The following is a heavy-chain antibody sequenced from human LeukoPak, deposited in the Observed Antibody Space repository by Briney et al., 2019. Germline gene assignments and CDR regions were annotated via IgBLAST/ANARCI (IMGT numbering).Heavy chain of an antibody. CDR3: ARNTMVRGVIFWFDP. J-gene: IGHJ5*02. V-gene: IGHV4-38-2*02. D-gene: IGHD3-10*01. CDR2: IYHSGST. CDR1: GYSISSGYY. Sequence: SETLSLTCTVSGYSISSGYYWGWIRQPPGKGLEWIGSIYHSGSTYYNPSLKSRVTISVDTSKNQFSLKLSSVTAADTAVYYCARNTMVRGVIFWFDPCGQGTLVTVSS.